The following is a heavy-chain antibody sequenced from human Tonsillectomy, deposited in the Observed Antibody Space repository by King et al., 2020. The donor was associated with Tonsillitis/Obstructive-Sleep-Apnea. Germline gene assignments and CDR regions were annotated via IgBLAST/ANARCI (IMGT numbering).Heavy chain of an antibody. V-gene: IGHV3-21*01. J-gene: IGHJ4*02. CDR2: ISSSSSYI. CDR1: GFTFSSYS. Sequence: VQLVESGGGLVKPGGSLRLSCAASGFTFSSYSMNWVRQAPGKGLEWVSSISSSSSYIYYADSVKGRFTISRDNAKNTLYLQLNSLRAEDTAVYYCARAKTTWALLPDFWGQGTLVTVPS. CDR3: ARAKTTWALLPDF. D-gene: IGHD1-26*01.